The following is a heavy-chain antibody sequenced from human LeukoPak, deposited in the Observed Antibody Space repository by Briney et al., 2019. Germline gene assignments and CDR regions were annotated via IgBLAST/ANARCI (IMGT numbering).Heavy chain of an antibody. D-gene: IGHD2-15*01. CDR2: ISGSGGST. V-gene: IGHV3-23*01. Sequence: SGGSLRLSCAASGFTFSDYYMSWVRQAPGKGLEWVSAISGSGGSTYYADSVKGRFTISRDNSKNTLYLQMNSLRAEDTAVYYCTTLPIVVVVAAHALDAFDIWGQGTMVTVSS. CDR1: GFTFSDYY. J-gene: IGHJ3*02. CDR3: TTLPIVVVVAAHALDAFDI.